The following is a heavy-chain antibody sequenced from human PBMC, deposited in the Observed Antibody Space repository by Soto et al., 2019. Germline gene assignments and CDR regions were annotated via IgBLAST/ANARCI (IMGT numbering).Heavy chain of an antibody. Sequence: SVKVSCKASGYTFTSYDINWVRQATGQGLEWMGWMNPNSGNTGYAQKFQGRVTMTRNTSISTAYMELSSLRSEDTAVYYCARGGLGDYDILTGYYSYYYCYGMDVWGQGTTVTVSS. CDR2: MNPNSGNT. V-gene: IGHV1-8*01. CDR1: GYTFTSYD. J-gene: IGHJ6*02. D-gene: IGHD3-9*01. CDR3: ARGGLGDYDILTGYYSYYYCYGMDV.